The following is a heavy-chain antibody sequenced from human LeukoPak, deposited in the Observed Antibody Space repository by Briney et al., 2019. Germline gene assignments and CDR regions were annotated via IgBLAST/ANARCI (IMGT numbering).Heavy chain of an antibody. J-gene: IGHJ1*01. CDR1: GFTFSSYA. Sequence: GGSLRLSCAASGFTFSSYAMHWVRQAPGKGLEWVAVISYDGSNKYYADSVKGRFTISRDNSKNTLYLQMNSLRAEDTAVYYCARERWQWLVRRGDFQHWGQGTLVTVSS. D-gene: IGHD6-19*01. CDR2: ISYDGSNK. V-gene: IGHV3-30-3*01. CDR3: ARERWQWLVRRGDFQH.